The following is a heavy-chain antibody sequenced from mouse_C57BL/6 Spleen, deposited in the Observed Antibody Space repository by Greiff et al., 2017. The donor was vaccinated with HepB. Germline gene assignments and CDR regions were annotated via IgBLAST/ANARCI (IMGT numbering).Heavy chain of an antibody. Sequence: ESGPGLVKPSQSLSLTCSVTGYSITSGYYWNWIRQFPGNKLEWMGYISYDGSNNSNPSLKNRISITRDTSKNQFFLKLNSVTTEDTATYYCAIEGTNYAMDYWGQGTSVTVAS. J-gene: IGHJ4*01. V-gene: IGHV3-6*01. CDR2: ISYDGSN. D-gene: IGHD3-3*01. CDR1: GYSITSGYY. CDR3: AIEGTNYAMDY.